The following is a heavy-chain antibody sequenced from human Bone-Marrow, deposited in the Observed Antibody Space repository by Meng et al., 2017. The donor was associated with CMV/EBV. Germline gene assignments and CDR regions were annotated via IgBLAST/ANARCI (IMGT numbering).Heavy chain of an antibody. CDR1: GFTFSSYS. Sequence: GESLKISCAASGFTFSSYSMNWVRQAPGKGLEWVSSISSSSSYIYYVDSVKGRFTISRDNAKNSLYLQMNSLRAEDTAVYYCARGVEMATITFPIGSLNWFDPWGQGTLVTVSS. V-gene: IGHV3-21*01. J-gene: IGHJ5*02. D-gene: IGHD5-24*01. CDR3: ARGVEMATITFPIGSLNWFDP. CDR2: ISSSSSYI.